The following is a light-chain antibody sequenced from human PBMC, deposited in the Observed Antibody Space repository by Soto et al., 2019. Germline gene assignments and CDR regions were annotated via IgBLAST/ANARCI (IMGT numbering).Light chain of an antibody. V-gene: IGKV1-6*01. CDR2: GAS. CDR3: LQDYNYPYT. Sequence: AIPMTQSPSSLSASVGDRVTLACRASQGIRNELGWYQQKPGKAPKLLVYGASNLQSGVPSRFSGSGSGTDFTLTISSLQPEDFATYYCLQDYNYPYTFGQGTKLEIK. J-gene: IGKJ2*01. CDR1: QGIRNE.